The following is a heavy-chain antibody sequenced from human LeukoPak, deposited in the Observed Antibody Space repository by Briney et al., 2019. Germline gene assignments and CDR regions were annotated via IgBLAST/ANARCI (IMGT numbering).Heavy chain of an antibody. CDR2: ISYDGTNK. J-gene: IGHJ4*02. CDR1: GFNFRDST. CDR3: AADYGDYVSPSD. Sequence: GGSLRLSCAASGFNFRDSTMHWVRQAPGKGLEGVAVISYDGTNKYYADSVKGRFTISRDNSKNTLFLQMNSLRLEDTAVYYCAADYGDYVSPSDWGQGTLVTVSS. D-gene: IGHD4-17*01. V-gene: IGHV3-30*04.